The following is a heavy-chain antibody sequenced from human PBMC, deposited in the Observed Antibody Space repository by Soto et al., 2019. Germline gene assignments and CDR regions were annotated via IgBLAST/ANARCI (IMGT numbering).Heavy chain of an antibody. CDR2: ISSSSSYI. CDR1: GFTFSSYS. D-gene: IGHD6-19*01. Sequence: EVQLVESGGGLVKPGGSLRLSCAASGFTFSSYSMNWVRQAPGKGLEWVSSISSSSSYIYYADSVKGRFTISRDNAKNSLYLQMNSLRAEDTAVYYCARDPPYSSGWFDYWGLGTLVTVSS. V-gene: IGHV3-21*01. CDR3: ARDPPYSSGWFDY. J-gene: IGHJ4*02.